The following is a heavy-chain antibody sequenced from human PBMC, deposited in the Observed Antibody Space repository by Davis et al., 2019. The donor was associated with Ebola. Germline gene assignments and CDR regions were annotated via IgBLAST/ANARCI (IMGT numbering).Heavy chain of an antibody. J-gene: IGHJ3*02. CDR3: ASSYYGPDAFDI. V-gene: IGHV4-39*07. Sequence: MPSETLSLTCTVSGGSISSSSYYWGWIRQPPGKGLEWIGSIYYSGSTNYNPSLKSRVTISVDTSKNQFSLKLSSVTAADTAVYYCASSYYGPDAFDIWGQGTMVTVSS. D-gene: IGHD2/OR15-2a*01. CDR2: IYYSGST. CDR1: GGSISSSSYY.